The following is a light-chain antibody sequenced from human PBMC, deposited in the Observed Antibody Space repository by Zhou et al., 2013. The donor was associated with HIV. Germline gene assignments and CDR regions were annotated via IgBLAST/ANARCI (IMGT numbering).Light chain of an antibody. CDR1: HTVTSNY. CDR2: GAS. CDR3: QHYGVSPYT. J-gene: IGKJ2*01. V-gene: IGKV3-20*01. Sequence: EIVLTQSPGTLSLSPGERATLSCRASHTVTSNYLAWYQHKPGQGPKVLIFGASTRANGIPGRFSGSGSGTEFTLTISRLEPEDFAVYYCQHYGVSPYTFGRDRSWRS.